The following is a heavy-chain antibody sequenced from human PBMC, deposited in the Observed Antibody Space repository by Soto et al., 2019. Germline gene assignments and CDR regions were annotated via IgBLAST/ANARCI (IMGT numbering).Heavy chain of an antibody. D-gene: IGHD4-17*01. CDR2: IGGSGGST. V-gene: IGHV3-23*01. J-gene: IGHJ4*02. CDR3: AKSLYFGDYVKNFDS. CDR1: GFTFSSYG. Sequence: EVQLLESGGGLVQPGGSLRLSCAASGFTFSSYGMSWVRQAPGKGLEWVSAIGGSGGSTYYADSVEGRFTISRDNSKNTLYLQMNRLRADDTAVYYCAKSLYFGDYVKNFDSWGQGTLVTVSS.